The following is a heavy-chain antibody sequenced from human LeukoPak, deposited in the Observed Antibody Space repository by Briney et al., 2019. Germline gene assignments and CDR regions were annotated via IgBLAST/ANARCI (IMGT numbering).Heavy chain of an antibody. V-gene: IGHV3-11*05. CDR1: GFTFSDFY. Sequence: PGGSLRLSCATSGFTFSDFYMSWIRQAPGKGLEWISYISSSGSSTNYADSVKGRFTISRDNAKNSLYLQMNSLRAEDTAVYYCARDLIHRSGEANYWGRGTLVTVSP. D-gene: IGHD3-22*01. J-gene: IGHJ4*02. CDR3: ARDLIHRSGEANY. CDR2: ISSSGSST.